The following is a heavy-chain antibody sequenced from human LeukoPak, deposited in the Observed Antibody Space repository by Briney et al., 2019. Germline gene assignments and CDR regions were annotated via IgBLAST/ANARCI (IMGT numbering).Heavy chain of an antibody. CDR2: IYYTGST. J-gene: IGHJ6*03. CDR1: GGSISSYY. Sequence: SETLSLTCTVSGGSISSYYWGWIRQPPGKGLEWIGSIYYTGSTYYNPSLKSRVTISVDTSKNQFSLKLSSVTAADTAVYYCARHGDYYYYMDVWGKGTTVTISS. CDR3: ARHGDYYYYMDV. D-gene: IGHD3-3*01. V-gene: IGHV4-39*01.